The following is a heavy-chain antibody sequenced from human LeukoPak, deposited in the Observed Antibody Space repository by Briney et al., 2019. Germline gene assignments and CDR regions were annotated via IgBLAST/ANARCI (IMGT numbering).Heavy chain of an antibody. CDR3: TRDTPMVYVDY. CDR1: GGSVSEDNFY. CDR2: SHYGGYP. V-gene: IGHV4-61*01. J-gene: IGHJ4*02. D-gene: IGHD5-18*01. Sequence: SETLSLTCTVSGGSVSEDNFYWGWIRQPPGKGLEWIGYSHYGGYPNYNPSLKSRVRISVDTSKNQFSLKLSSVTAADTAVYYCTRDTPMVYVDYWGQGTLVTVSS.